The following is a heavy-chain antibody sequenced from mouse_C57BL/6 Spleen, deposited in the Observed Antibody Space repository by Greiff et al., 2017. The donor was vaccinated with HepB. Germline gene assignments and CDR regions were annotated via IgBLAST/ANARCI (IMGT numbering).Heavy chain of an antibody. J-gene: IGHJ1*03. CDR1: GYAFSSYW. CDR3: AAYYGSSYWYFDV. CDR2: IYPGDGGT. Sequence: VQLQQSGAELVKPGASVKISCKASGYAFSSYWMNWVKQRPGKGLEWIGQIYPGDGGTNYNGKFKGKATLTADKSSSTAYMQLSSLTSEDSAVYFWAAYYGSSYWYFDVWGTGTTVTVAS. V-gene: IGHV1-80*01. D-gene: IGHD1-1*01.